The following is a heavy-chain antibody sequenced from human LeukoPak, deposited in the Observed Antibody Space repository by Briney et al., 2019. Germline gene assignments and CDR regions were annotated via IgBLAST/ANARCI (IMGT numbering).Heavy chain of an antibody. CDR3: AKQLDSGNYYPTGDDY. D-gene: IGHD3-10*01. Sequence: PGGSLRLSCAASRFTLTSYATTWFRQAPGKGLEWVSAISARGTDTYYADSVKGRFTIARDTSKNTVYLQMNSLRDEDAAVYYCAKQLDSGNYYPTGDDYWGQGTLVTVSS. CDR2: ISARGTDT. CDR1: RFTLTSYA. J-gene: IGHJ4*02. V-gene: IGHV3-23*01.